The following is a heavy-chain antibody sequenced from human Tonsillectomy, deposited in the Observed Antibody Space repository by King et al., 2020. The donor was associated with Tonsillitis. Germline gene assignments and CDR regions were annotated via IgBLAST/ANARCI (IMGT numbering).Heavy chain of an antibody. CDR1: GYTFTTYG. V-gene: IGHV1-18*01. Sequence: QLVQSGAEVKKPGASVKVSCKASGYTFTTYGISWVRQAAGQGLEWMGWISAYNGHINYAQNLQGRVTMTTDTSTSTAYMELRSLRSDDTAVYYCARDLGGELPFDYWGQGTLVTVSS. J-gene: IGHJ4*02. CDR2: ISAYNGHI. CDR3: ARDLGGELPFDY. D-gene: IGHD1-26*01.